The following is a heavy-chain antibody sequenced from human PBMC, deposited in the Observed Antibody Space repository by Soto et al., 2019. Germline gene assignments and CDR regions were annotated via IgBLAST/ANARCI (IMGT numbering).Heavy chain of an antibody. J-gene: IGHJ4*02. CDR1: GYSISSSKW. D-gene: IGHD1-26*01. CDR3: ARREIQGPIDY. V-gene: IGHV4-28*01. CDR2: IYYSGAT. Sequence: QVQLQESDPGLVKPSDTLSLTCAVSGYSISSSKWWGWIRQPPGKGLEWIGYIYYSGATYYNPSLKSRVTMSVDTSKNQFSLKLTSVTAVDTAVYYCARREIQGPIDYWGQGTLVSVSS.